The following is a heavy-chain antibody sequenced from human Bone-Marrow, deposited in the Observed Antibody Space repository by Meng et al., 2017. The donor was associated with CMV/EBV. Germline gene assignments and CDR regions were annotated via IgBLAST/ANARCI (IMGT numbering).Heavy chain of an antibody. Sequence: SQTLSLTCAISGDSVSSKSAAWNWIRQSPSRGLEWLGRTYYRSKWYNDYAVSVKSRITINPDTSKNQFSLQLNSVTPEDSAVYYCARDRFLRPGNSWILYYYYGMDVWGQGTTVTVSS. D-gene: IGHD4-23*01. CDR3: ARDRFLRPGNSWILYYYYGMDV. J-gene: IGHJ6*02. CDR1: GDSVSSKSAA. CDR2: TYYRSKWYN. V-gene: IGHV6-1*01.